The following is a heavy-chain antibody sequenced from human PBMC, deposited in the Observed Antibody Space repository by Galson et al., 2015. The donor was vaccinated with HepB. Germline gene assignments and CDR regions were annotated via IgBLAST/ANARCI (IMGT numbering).Heavy chain of an antibody. D-gene: IGHD5-12*01. J-gene: IGHJ4*02. V-gene: IGHV3-23*01. CDR3: AKEGGVAIPAY. Sequence: SLRLSCAASGFTFSSNAMSWVRQAPGKGLEWVSVISGSGGSTYYADSVKGRFTISRGNSKNTLYVQMNSLRVEDTAVYYCAKEGGVAIPAYWGQGTLVTVSS. CDR2: ISGSGGST. CDR1: GFTFSSNA.